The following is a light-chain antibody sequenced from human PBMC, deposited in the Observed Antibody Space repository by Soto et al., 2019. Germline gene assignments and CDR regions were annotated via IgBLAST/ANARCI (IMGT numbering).Light chain of an antibody. J-gene: IGLJ3*02. CDR3: ETWDSNIWV. Sequence: QSVLTQSSSASASLGSSVKFTCTLSSGHSSYIIAWHQQQPGKAPRYLMKLEGSGSYNKGSGVPDRFSGSSSGADRYLTISNLQFEDEADYYCETWDSNIWVFGGGTKLTAL. CDR2: LEGSGSY. V-gene: IGLV4-60*02. CDR1: SGHSSYI.